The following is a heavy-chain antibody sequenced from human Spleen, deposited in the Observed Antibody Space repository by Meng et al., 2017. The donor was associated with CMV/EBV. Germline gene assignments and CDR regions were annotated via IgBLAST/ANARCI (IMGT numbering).Heavy chain of an antibody. J-gene: IGHJ4*02. D-gene: IGHD4-17*01. CDR1: DYTFTSYG. Sequence: SVKVSCKASDYTFTSYGINWVRQAPGQGLEWMGRIIPILGIANYAQKFQGRVTITADKSTSTAYMELSSLRSEDTAVYYCATRRYGDYSNWGQGTLVTVSS. CDR2: IIPILGIA. V-gene: IGHV1-69*04. CDR3: ATRRYGDYSN.